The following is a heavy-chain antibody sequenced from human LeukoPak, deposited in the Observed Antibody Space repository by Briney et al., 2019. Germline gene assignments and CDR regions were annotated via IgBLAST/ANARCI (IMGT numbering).Heavy chain of an antibody. Sequence: ASVKVSCKASGYTFTSYDINWVRQATGQGLEWMGWMNPNSGNTGYAQKFQGRVTMTRNTSISTAYMELSSLRSEDTAVYYCARDLYGDPRGGYYGMDVWGQGTTVTVSS. D-gene: IGHD4-17*01. J-gene: IGHJ6*02. CDR2: MNPNSGNT. CDR1: GYTFTSYD. CDR3: ARDLYGDPRGGYYGMDV. V-gene: IGHV1-8*01.